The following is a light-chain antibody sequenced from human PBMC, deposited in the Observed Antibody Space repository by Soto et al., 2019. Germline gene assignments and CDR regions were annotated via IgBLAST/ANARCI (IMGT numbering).Light chain of an antibody. CDR3: QTWGTGFLV. CDR1: SGHSSYA. Sequence: QPVLTQSPSASASLGASVKLTCTPSSGHSSYAIAWHQQQPEKGPRYLMKLNNDGSHNKGDGIPDRFSGSSSGAERYLTISSLQSEDEADYYCQTWGTGFLVFGGGTKLTVL. J-gene: IGLJ3*02. CDR2: LNNDGSH. V-gene: IGLV4-69*01.